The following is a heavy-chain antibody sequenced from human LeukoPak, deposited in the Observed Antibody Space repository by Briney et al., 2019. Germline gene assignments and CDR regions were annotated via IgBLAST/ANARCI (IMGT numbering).Heavy chain of an antibody. J-gene: IGHJ4*02. Sequence: SGGSLRLSCAASGFTFSSYAVHWVRQAPGKGLEWVAVISYDGSNKYYADSVKGRFTISRDNPKNTLYLQMNSLRAEDTAVYYCARVLSVGTNFDYWGQGTLVTVSS. CDR3: ARVLSVGTNFDY. V-gene: IGHV3-30*04. D-gene: IGHD1-1*01. CDR1: GFTFSSYA. CDR2: ISYDGSNK.